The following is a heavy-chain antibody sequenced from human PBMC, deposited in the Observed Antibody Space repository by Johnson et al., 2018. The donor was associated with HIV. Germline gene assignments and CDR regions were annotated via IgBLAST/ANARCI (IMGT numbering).Heavy chain of an antibody. J-gene: IGHJ3*02. V-gene: IGHV3-33*08. CDR2: IWYDGSNK. Sequence: VQLVESGGGVVQPGGSLRLSCAASGFTFSSYAMHWVRQAPGKGLEWVAVIWYDGSNKYYADSVKGRFTISRDNSKNTLYLQMNSLRAEDTAVYYCAKSDGFDIWGQGTMVTVAS. CDR3: AKSDGFDI. CDR1: GFTFSSYA.